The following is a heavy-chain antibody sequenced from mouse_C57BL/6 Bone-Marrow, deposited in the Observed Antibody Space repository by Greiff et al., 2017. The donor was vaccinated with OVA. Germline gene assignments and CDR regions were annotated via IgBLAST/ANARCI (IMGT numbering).Heavy chain of an antibody. D-gene: IGHD2-4*01. CDR2: IYPSDSET. J-gene: IGHJ4*01. CDR3: ARGGLRRGYAMDY. Sequence: VQLQQPGAELVRPGSSVKLSCKASGYTFTSYWMDWVKQRPGQGLEWIGNIYPSDSETHYNQKFKDKATLTVDKSSSTAYMQLSSLTSEDSAVDYGARGGLRRGYAMDYWGQGTAVTVSS. CDR1: GYTFTSYW. V-gene: IGHV1-61*01.